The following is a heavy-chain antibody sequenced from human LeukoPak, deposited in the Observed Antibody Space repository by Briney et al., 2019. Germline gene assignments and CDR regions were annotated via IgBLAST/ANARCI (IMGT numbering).Heavy chain of an antibody. J-gene: IGHJ3*02. CDR3: ARDRAGDSFDI. D-gene: IGHD7-27*01. Sequence: SETLSLTCTVSGDSISRGNYYWTWIRQPAGKRLEWIGRIHTSGSTNYNPSLESQVTISMDTSKNQFSLNLNSVTAADTAVYYCARDRAGDSFDIWGQGTMVTVSS. CDR1: GDSISRGNYY. V-gene: IGHV4-61*02. CDR2: IHTSGST.